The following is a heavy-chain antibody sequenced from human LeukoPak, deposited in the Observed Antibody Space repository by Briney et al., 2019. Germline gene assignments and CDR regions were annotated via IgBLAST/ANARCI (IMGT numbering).Heavy chain of an antibody. V-gene: IGHV4-4*07. CDR1: GDSMRTSY. Sequence: SETLSLTCTVSGDSMRTSYWSWIRQPAGKGLEWIGRIQPGGTTNDKPSLKHRLTMSLDTSKSQFSLRLTSMTAADTAVYYYARTTDLLEWLSFDHWGQGILVTV. D-gene: IGHD3-3*01. J-gene: IGHJ4*02. CDR3: ARTTDLLEWLSFDH. CDR2: IQPGGTT.